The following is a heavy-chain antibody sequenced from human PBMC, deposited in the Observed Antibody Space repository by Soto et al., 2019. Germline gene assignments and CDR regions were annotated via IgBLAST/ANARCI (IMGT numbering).Heavy chain of an antibody. CDR1: GGTFSSYA. J-gene: IGHJ5*02. CDR3: ARAVNWNYVWSNWFDP. CDR2: IIPIFGTA. Sequence: GASVKVSCKASGGTFSSYAISWVRQAPGQGLEWMGGIIPIFGTANYAQKFQGRVTITADESTSTAYMELSSLRPEDTAVYYCARAVNWNYVWSNWFDPWGQGTLVTVSS. D-gene: IGHD1-7*01. V-gene: IGHV1-69*13.